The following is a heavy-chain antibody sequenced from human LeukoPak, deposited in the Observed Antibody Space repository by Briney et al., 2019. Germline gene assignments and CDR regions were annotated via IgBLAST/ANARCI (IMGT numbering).Heavy chain of an antibody. D-gene: IGHD3-22*01. CDR1: GFTFSSYS. CDR3: AATVRHYSDSGGQLHH. Sequence: PGGSLRLSCAASGFTFSSYSMNWVRQAPGKGLEWVSSISSSSSYIYYADSVKGRFTISRDNAKNSLYLQMNSLRAEDTAVYFCAATVRHYSDSGGQLHHWGQGTLVTVSS. CDR2: ISSSSSYI. V-gene: IGHV3-21*01. J-gene: IGHJ1*01.